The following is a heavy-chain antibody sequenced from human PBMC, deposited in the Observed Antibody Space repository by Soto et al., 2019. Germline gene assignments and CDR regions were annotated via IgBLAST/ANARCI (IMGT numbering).Heavy chain of an antibody. V-gene: IGHV3-15*07. Sequence: GGSLRLSCAASGFTFSNAWMNWVRQAPGKGLEWVGRIKSKTDGGTTDYAAPVKGRFTIPRDGSKNTLYLQMNSLKTEDTAVYYCTTAQLVPGPYYYYGMDVWGQGTTVTVSS. CDR1: GFTFSNAW. CDR2: IKSKTDGGTT. J-gene: IGHJ6*02. CDR3: TTAQLVPGPYYYYGMDV. D-gene: IGHD6-13*01.